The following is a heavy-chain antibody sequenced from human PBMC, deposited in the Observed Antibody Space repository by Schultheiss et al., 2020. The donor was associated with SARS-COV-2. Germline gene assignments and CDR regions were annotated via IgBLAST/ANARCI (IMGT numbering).Heavy chain of an antibody. CDR1: GFTFDDYA. J-gene: IGHJ4*02. Sequence: GGSLRLSCAASGFTFDDYAMHWVRQAPGKGLEWVSGINWNGGSTGYADSVKGRFTISRDNAKNSLYLQMNSLRAEDTALYYCAKDIRLYSSSWYYFDYWGQGTLVTVSS. CDR2: INWNGGST. V-gene: IGHV3-9*01. D-gene: IGHD6-13*01. CDR3: AKDIRLYSSSWYYFDY.